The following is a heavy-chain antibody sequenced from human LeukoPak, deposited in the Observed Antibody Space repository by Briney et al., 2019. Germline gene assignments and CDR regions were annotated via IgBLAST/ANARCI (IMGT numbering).Heavy chain of an antibody. CDR3: ARGGYYDSSGYRYHFDY. V-gene: IGHV3-7*05. J-gene: IGHJ4*02. CDR1: GFTFSSYW. CDR2: IKEDGSEK. Sequence: PGGSLRLSCAASGFTFSSYWMSWVRQAPGKGLEWVANIKEDGSEKYYVDSVKGRFTISRDNSKNTLYLQMNNLRAEDTALYYCARGGYYDSSGYRYHFDYWGQGTLVTVSS. D-gene: IGHD3-22*01.